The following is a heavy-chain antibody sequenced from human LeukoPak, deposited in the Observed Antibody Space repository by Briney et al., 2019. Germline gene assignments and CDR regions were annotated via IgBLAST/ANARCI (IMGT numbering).Heavy chain of an antibody. CDR3: ARLAASNDAFDI. J-gene: IGHJ3*02. CDR2: IYYSGST. CDR1: GDSISSSSYY. Sequence: SETLSLTCTVSGDSISSSSYYWAWIRQPPGKGLGWIGSIYYSGSTHYNPSLESRVTMSVDTSKNQLSLKLTSVTAADTAVYYCARLAASNDAFDIWGQGTMVTVSS. V-gene: IGHV4-39*01. D-gene: IGHD6-25*01.